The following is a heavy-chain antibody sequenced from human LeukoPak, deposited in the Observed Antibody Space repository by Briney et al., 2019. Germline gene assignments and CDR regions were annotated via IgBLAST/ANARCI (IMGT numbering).Heavy chain of an antibody. D-gene: IGHD6-6*01. CDR3: AREHSSSSGSVSDY. CDR2: ISSSSTI. CDR1: GFTFSSYN. V-gene: IGHV3-48*02. Sequence: GGSLRLSCTASGFTFSSYNMNWVRQAPGKGLEWVSYISSSSTIYYADSVKGRFTISRDNAKNSLYLQMNSLRDEDTAVYYCAREHSSSSGSVSDYWGQGTLVTVSS. J-gene: IGHJ4*02.